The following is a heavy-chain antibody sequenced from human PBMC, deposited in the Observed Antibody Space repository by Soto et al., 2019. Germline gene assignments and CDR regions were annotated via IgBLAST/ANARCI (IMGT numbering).Heavy chain of an antibody. V-gene: IGHV3-23*01. J-gene: IGHJ5*02. CDR1: GGTCISYA. CDR2: ISGSGGST. CDR3: AKDPGPPGWFAP. Sequence: GGSLRLSCAASGGTCISYAMSWVRQAPGKGLEWVSAISGSGGSTYYADSVKGRFTISRDNSKNTLYLQMNSLRAEDTAVYYCAKDPGPPGWFAPGGQETLVTFSS.